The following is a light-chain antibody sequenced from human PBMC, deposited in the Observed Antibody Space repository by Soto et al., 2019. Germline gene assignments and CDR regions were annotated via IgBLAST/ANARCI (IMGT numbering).Light chain of an antibody. V-gene: IGLV2-14*01. CDR2: DVS. CDR3: SSYTSSSTLV. J-gene: IGLJ1*01. CDR1: SSDVGGYNY. Sequence: QSALTQPDSVSGSPGQSSTISCTGTSSDVGGYNYVSWYQQHPGKAPKLMIYDVSNRPSGVSNRFSGSKSGNTASLTISGLQAEDEADYYCSSYTSSSTLVFGTGTKVTVL.